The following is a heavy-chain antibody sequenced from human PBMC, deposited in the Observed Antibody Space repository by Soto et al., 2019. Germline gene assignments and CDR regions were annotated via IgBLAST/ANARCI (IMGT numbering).Heavy chain of an antibody. CDR1: GDSISTYY. V-gene: IGHV4-59*13. CDR2: TYYIGRT. J-gene: IGHJ4*02. Sequence: QVQLQESGPGLVKPSETLSLTCTVSGDSISTYYWNWIRQPLGKGLEWIGYTYYIGRTNYNPSLKSRVTIPLDTSRNQISLNLNSVTAADTAIYYCARDVVGLTHFDYWGQGILVTVSS. D-gene: IGHD2-21*01. CDR3: ARDVVGLTHFDY.